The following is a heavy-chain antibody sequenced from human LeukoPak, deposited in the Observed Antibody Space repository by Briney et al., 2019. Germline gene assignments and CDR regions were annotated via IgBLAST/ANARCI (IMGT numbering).Heavy chain of an antibody. CDR3: ASSSGYYYNAFDI. V-gene: IGHV4-39*01. Sequence: SETLSLTCTVSGGSISSNAYYWAWIRQPPGKGLEWIGSIYSSVSTYYNPSLKSRVTISVDTSKNQFSLRLSSVTAADTAVYYCASSSGYYYNAFDIWGQGTMVTVSS. D-gene: IGHD3-22*01. CDR1: GGSISSNAYY. J-gene: IGHJ3*02. CDR2: IYSSVST.